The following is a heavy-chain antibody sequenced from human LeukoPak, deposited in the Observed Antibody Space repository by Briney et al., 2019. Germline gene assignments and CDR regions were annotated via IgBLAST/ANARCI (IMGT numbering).Heavy chain of an antibody. V-gene: IGHV3-74*01. CDR2: INPDRSTT. CDR1: GFTFTNYW. Sequence: PGGSLRLSCAASGFTFTNYWMFWVRQAPGKGLVWISGINPDRSTTTYADSVKGRFTISRENAKSTLYLHMNILRVEDTAMYYCARGRYGDYHWGQGILVTVSS. J-gene: IGHJ4*02. CDR3: ARGRYGDYH. D-gene: IGHD4-17*01.